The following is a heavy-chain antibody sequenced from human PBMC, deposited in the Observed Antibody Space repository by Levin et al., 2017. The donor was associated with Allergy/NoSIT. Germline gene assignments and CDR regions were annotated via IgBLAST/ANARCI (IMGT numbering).Heavy chain of an antibody. CDR3: ARAYSRGHWYFDL. CDR1: GGSISSYY. CDR2: IYYSGST. J-gene: IGHJ2*01. V-gene: IGHV4-59*01. Sequence: SQTLSLTCTVSGGSISSYYWSWIRQPPGKGLEWIGYIYYSGSTNYNPSLKSRVTISVDTSKNQFSLKLSSVTAADTAVYYCARAYSRGHWYFDLWGRGTLVTVSS. D-gene: IGHD6-19*01.